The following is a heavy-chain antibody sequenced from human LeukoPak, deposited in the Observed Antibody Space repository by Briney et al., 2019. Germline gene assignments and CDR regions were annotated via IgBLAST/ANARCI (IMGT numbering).Heavy chain of an antibody. Sequence: ASVKVSCKASGYTFTSYAMHWVRQAPGQGLEWMGIINPSGGSTSYARKFQGRVTMTRDMSTSTVYMELSSLRSEDTAVYYCARAAAGDYWYFDLWGRGTLVTVSS. J-gene: IGHJ2*01. V-gene: IGHV1-46*01. CDR1: GYTFTSYA. CDR3: ARAAAGDYWYFDL. D-gene: IGHD6-13*01. CDR2: INPSGGST.